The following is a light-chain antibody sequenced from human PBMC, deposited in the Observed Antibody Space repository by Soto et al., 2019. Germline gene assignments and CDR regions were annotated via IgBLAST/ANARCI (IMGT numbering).Light chain of an antibody. CDR1: QSISTW. CDR3: QQYNYYIT. V-gene: IGKV1-5*01. J-gene: IGKJ5*01. CDR2: AAS. Sequence: DTQMTQSPSTLSASIGDRVTITCRASQSISTWLAWYQQKPGKAPKLLIYAASTLENGVPTRFGGTGSTTVFTLTGSSLQPDDSATYYCQQYNYYITFGQGTRLEIK.